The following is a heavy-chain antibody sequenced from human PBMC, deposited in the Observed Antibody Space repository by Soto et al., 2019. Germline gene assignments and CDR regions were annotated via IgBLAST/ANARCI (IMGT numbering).Heavy chain of an antibody. CDR2: IYYSGST. CDR1: GGSISSCY. CDR3: ARLGYYYDYGVDV. D-gene: IGHD3-3*01. V-gene: IGHV4-59*03. J-gene: IGHJ6*02. Sequence: QVQLQESGPGLVKPSETLSLTCGVSGGSISSCYWSWIRQPPGKGLEWIGYIYYSGSTKYNPSLKSRVTISVDTSKNQSSLKLSSVTASDTAVYYCARLGYYYDYGVDVWGQGTTVTVSS.